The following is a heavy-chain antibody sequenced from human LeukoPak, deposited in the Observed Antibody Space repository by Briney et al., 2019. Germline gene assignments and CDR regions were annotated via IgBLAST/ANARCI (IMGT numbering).Heavy chain of an antibody. CDR1: GYTLTELS. J-gene: IGHJ4*02. Sequence: ASVKVSCTVSGYTLTELSMHWVRQAPGKGVEWVGGFDPEDGETIYAQKFQGRVTMTEGTSTDTAYMELSSLRSEYRAVYYCATSTRSGGPENWGQGTLVTVSS. D-gene: IGHD4-23*01. CDR2: FDPEDGET. CDR3: ATSTRSGGPEN. V-gene: IGHV1-24*01.